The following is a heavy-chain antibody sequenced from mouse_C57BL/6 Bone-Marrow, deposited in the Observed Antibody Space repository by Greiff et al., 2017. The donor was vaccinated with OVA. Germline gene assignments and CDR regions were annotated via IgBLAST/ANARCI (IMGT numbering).Heavy chain of an antibody. CDR1: GYTFTSYW. CDR2: IHPNSGST. Sequence: QVQLQQPGAELVKPGASVKLSCKASGYTFTSYWMHWVKQRPGQGLEWIGMIHPNSGSTNYNEKFKSKATLTVDKSSSTAYMQLSSLTSEDAAVYYCARSAMRYFDVWGTGTTVTVSS. CDR3: ARSAMRYFDV. J-gene: IGHJ1*03. V-gene: IGHV1-64*01. D-gene: IGHD1-2*01.